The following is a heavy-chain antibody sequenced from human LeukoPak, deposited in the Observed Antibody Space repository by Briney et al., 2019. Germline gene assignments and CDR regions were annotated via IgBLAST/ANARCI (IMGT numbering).Heavy chain of an antibody. J-gene: IGHJ6*02. CDR2: ISAYNGNT. D-gene: IGHD2/OR15-2a*01. Sequence: ASVKVSCKASGYTFTSYGISWVRQAPGQGLEGMGWISAYNGNTNYAQKLQGRVTMTTDTSTSTAYMELRSLRSDDTAVYYCARVERLSGYYGMDVWGQGTTVTVSS. CDR3: ARVERLSGYYGMDV. CDR1: GYTFTSYG. V-gene: IGHV1-18*01.